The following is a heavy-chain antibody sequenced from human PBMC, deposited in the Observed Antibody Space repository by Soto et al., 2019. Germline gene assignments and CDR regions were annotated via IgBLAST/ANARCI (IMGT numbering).Heavy chain of an antibody. Sequence: SCKGSGYSFTSYWIGWVRQMPGKGLEWMGIIFLGDSDTRYSPSFQGQVTISADKSISTAYLQWSSLKASDTAMYYCARYKKGYSYGSPYYYYYGMDVWGQGTTVTVSS. CDR2: IFLGDSDT. J-gene: IGHJ6*02. V-gene: IGHV5-51*01. D-gene: IGHD5-18*01. CDR1: GYSFTSYW. CDR3: ARYKKGYSYGSPYYYYYGMDV.